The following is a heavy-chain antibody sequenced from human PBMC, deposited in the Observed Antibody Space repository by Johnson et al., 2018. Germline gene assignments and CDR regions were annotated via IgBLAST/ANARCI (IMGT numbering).Heavy chain of an antibody. J-gene: IGHJ6*02. CDR2: ITSSSSYI. V-gene: IGHV3-21*01. D-gene: IGHD7-27*01. CDR3: ARGPVFRTGKPYYYGMDV. CDR1: GFTFNSYS. Sequence: VQLQESGGGLVKXGGSXRLXCAASGFTFNSYSMNWVRQAPGKGLEWVASITSSSSYIYYADSVKGRFTISRDNAKNSLYLQMNSLRAEDTAVYYCARGPVFRTGKPYYYGMDVWGQGTTVTVSS.